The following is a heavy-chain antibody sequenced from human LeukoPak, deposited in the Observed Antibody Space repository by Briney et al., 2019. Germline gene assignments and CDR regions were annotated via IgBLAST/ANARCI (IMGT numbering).Heavy chain of an antibody. CDR2: ISYDGSNK. CDR3: AKGSSWYNPPYYFDY. D-gene: IGHD6-13*01. J-gene: IGHJ4*02. Sequence: GGALRLSCAASGFTFSSYGMHRGRQGPGKGRERGTDISYDGSNKYYADSVKGRFTISRDNSKNTLYLQMNSLRAEDTAVYFCAKGSSWYNPPYYFDYCGQGTPVTVSS. CDR1: GFTFSSYG. V-gene: IGHV3-30*18.